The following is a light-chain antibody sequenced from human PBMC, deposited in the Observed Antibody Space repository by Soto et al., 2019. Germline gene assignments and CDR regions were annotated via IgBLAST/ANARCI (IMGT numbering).Light chain of an antibody. J-gene: IGKJ1*01. CDR1: QSVSSTY. Sequence: EIVLTQSPGTLSLSPGERATLSCRASQSVSSTYVAWYQQKPGQAPRLLIYGASSMATGIPDRFSGSGSGTEFTLTISRLEAEDFAVYYCQEYGSSRTFGQGTKVEIK. V-gene: IGKV3-20*01. CDR2: GAS. CDR3: QEYGSSRT.